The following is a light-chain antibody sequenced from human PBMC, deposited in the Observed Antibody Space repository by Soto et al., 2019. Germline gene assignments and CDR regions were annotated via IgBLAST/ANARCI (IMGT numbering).Light chain of an antibody. CDR3: QHYYSTPPT. V-gene: IGKV4-1*01. CDR2: WAS. Sequence: DIVMTQSPDSLAVSLGARATINCKSSQSVFSSSNTKNYLAWYQQKPGQPPKLLISWASTRESGVPDRFSGSGSGTDFTLTISSLQAEDVAVYYCQHYYSTPPTFGPGTKVDIK. J-gene: IGKJ3*01. CDR1: QSVFSSSNTKNY.